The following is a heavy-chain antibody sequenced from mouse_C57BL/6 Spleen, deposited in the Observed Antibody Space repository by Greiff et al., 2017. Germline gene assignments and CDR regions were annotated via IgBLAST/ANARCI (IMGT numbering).Heavy chain of an antibody. CDR1: GYTFTDYE. Sequence: VQRVESGAELVRPGASVTLSCKASGYTFTDYEMHWVKQTPVHGLEWIGAIDPETGGTAYNQKFKGKAILTADKSSSTAYMELRSLTSEDSAVYYCTRWDGNSYYWGQGTTLTVSS. CDR2: IDPETGGT. V-gene: IGHV1-15*01. D-gene: IGHD2-1*01. CDR3: TRWDGNSYY. J-gene: IGHJ2*01.